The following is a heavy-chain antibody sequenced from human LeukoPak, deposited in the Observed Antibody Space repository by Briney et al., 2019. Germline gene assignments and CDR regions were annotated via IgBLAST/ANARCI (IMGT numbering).Heavy chain of an antibody. J-gene: IGHJ4*02. CDR2: IRSKANSYAT. Sequence: GGSLRLSCAASGFTFSGSAMHWVRQASGKGLEWVGRIRSKANSYATAYAASVKGRFTISRDDSKNTAYLQMNSLKTEDTAVYYCTRLHGSGSYYDYWGQGTLVTVSS. V-gene: IGHV3-73*01. D-gene: IGHD3-10*01. CDR3: TRLHGSGSYYDY. CDR1: GFTFSGSA.